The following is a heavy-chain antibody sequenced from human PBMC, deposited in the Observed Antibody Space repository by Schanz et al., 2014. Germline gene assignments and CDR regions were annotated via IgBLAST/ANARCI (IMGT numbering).Heavy chain of an antibody. CDR3: AKEKLGSKWLPAH. Sequence: EFQLVESGGGVVQPGGSLRLSCAGSGFNSAEYSLHWVRRAPNKGLEWVCLIDRRGSPTFYADSVRGRFTVSRDNSRNSLYLQMNNLRPEDTAFYYCAKEKLGSKWLPAHWGQGALVTVSS. D-gene: IGHD3-22*01. J-gene: IGHJ4*02. V-gene: IGHV3-43*01. CDR2: IDRRGSPT. CDR1: GFNSAEYS.